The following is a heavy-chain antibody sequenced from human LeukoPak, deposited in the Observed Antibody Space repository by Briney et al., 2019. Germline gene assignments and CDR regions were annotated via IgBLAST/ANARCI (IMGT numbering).Heavy chain of an antibody. CDR3: ARVPGYS. J-gene: IGHJ4*02. CDR2: IYSGGAT. D-gene: IGHD6-13*01. Sequence: GGSLRLSCAASGLDVGRNYMTWVRQAPGKGLEWVSFIYSGGATYYADSVRGRFTISRDSSKNTLYLQMNSLRVEDTAVYYCARVPGYSWGQGTLVTVSS. V-gene: IGHV3-53*01. CDR1: GLDVGRNY.